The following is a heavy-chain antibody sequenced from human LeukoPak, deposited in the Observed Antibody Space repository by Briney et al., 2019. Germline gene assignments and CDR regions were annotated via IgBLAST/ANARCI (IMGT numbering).Heavy chain of an antibody. V-gene: IGHV3-7*01. D-gene: IGHD2-15*01. CDR2: IKQDGSEK. J-gene: IGHJ4*02. CDR3: ARGQPILGYCSGGSCYGGGFDY. CDR1: GFTFSSYS. Sequence: GGSLRLSCAASGFTFSSYSMNWVRQAPGKGLEWVANIKQDGSEKYYVDSVKGRFTISRDNAKNSLYLQMNSLRAEDTAVYYCARGQPILGYCSGGSCYGGGFDYWGQGTLVTVSS.